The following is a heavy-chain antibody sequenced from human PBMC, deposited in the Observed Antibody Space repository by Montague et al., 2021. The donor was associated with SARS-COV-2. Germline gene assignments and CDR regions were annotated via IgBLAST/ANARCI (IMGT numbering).Heavy chain of an antibody. J-gene: IGHJ6*02. V-gene: IGHV4-34*09. Sequence: IDKSGTTQYNPSLKSRVSFSVDTSKNKFSLNLSSATASDAALYYCAGELGGIDVWGQGTTVIVSS. D-gene: IGHD3-10*01. CDR3: AGELGGIDV. CDR2: IDKSGTT.